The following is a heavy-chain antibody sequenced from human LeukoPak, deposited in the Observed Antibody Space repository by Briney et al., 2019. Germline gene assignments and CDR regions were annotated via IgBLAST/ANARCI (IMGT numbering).Heavy chain of an antibody. J-gene: IGHJ6*02. V-gene: IGHV3-30*04. D-gene: IGHD3-10*01. CDR1: GFTFSSYA. Sequence: GGSLRLSCAASGFTFSSYAMHWVRQAPGKGLEWVAVISYVGSNKYYADSVKGRFTISRDNSKNTLYLQMNSLRAEDTAVYYCAKGARNYGSGNYYGMDVWGQGTTVTVSS. CDR3: AKGARNYGSGNYYGMDV. CDR2: ISYVGSNK.